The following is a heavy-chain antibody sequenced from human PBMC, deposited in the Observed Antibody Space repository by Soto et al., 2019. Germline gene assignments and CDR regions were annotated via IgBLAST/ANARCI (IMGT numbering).Heavy chain of an antibody. CDR3: ARDRIRAMIVVDPGY. CDR1: GFTFSSYG. V-gene: IGHV3-33*01. D-gene: IGHD3-22*01. J-gene: IGHJ4*02. CDR2: IWYDGSNK. Sequence: GGSLRLSCAASGFTFSSYGMHWVRQAPGKGLEWVAVIWYDGSNKYYADSVKGRFTISRDNSKNTLYLQMNSLRAEDTAVYYCARDRIRAMIVVDPGYWGQGTLVTVSS.